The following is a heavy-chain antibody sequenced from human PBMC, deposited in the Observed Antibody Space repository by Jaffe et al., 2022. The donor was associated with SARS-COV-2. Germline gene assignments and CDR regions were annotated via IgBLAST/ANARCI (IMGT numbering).Heavy chain of an antibody. CDR2: INPNSGGT. CDR1: GYTFTGYY. J-gene: IGHJ4*02. Sequence: QVQLVQSGAEVKKPGASVKVSCKASGYTFTGYYMHWVRQAPGQGLEWMGRINPNSGGTNYAQKFQGRVTMTRDTSISTAYMELSRLRSDDTAVYYCARDRDGYSGWYEGVFDYWGQGTLVTVSS. CDR3: ARDRDGYSGWYEGVFDY. V-gene: IGHV1-2*06. D-gene: IGHD6-19*01.